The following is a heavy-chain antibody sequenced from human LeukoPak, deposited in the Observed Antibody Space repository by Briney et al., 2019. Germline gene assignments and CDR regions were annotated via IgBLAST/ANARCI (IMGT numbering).Heavy chain of an antibody. CDR2: IYSDGTG. V-gene: IGHV3-66*01. CDR3: ARRERLGYSYGRGTLDI. CDR1: GFTFSSYG. Sequence: PGGSLRLSCAASGFTFSSYGMHWVRQAPGKGLEWVSLIYSDGTGYYADSVKGRFTISGDNSKNTLYLQMNSLRAEDTAVYYCARRERLGYSYGRGTLDIWGQGTMVTVSS. J-gene: IGHJ3*02. D-gene: IGHD5-18*01.